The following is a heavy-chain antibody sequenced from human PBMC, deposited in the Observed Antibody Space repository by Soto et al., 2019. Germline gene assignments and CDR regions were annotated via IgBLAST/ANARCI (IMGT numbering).Heavy chain of an antibody. CDR1: GFTFSRNT. V-gene: IGHV3-21*01. D-gene: IGHD2-15*01. CDR2: ITSSGSYV. CDR3: VKDEGIEAMDV. J-gene: IGHJ6*03. Sequence: PGGSLRLSCVTSGFTFSRNTMNWVRQAPGKGLEWVASITSSGSYVYYADSVKGRFSASRDNAKNSLSLQMDSLRPDDTAIYFCVKDEGIEAMDVGRKGTKVTVS.